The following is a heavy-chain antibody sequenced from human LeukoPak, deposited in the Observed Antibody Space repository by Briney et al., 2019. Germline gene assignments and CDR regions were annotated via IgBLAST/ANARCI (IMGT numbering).Heavy chain of an antibody. CDR3: AQGSGSYELLDY. Sequence: GGSLRLSCAASGFTFSSYSMHWVRQAPGKGLEWVAVISYDGSNKYYADSVKGRFTISRDNSKNTLYLQMNSLRAEDTAVYYCAQGSGSYELLDYWGQGTLVTVSS. CDR2: ISYDGSNK. CDR1: GFTFSSYS. V-gene: IGHV3-30*18. D-gene: IGHD1-26*01. J-gene: IGHJ4*02.